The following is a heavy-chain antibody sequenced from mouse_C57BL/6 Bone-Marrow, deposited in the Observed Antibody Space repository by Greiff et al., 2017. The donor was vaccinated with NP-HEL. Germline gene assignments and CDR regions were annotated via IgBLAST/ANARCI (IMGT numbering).Heavy chain of an antibody. CDR2: IDPENGDT. CDR1: GFNIKDDY. CDR3: TADYYGSSYDFDY. Sequence: VQLQQSGAELVRPGASVKLSCTASGFNIKDDYMHWVKQRPEQGLEWIGWIDPENGDTEYASKFQGKATITADTSSNTAYLQLSSLTAEDTGVYYCTADYYGSSYDFDYWGQGTTLTVSS. D-gene: IGHD1-1*01. J-gene: IGHJ2*01. V-gene: IGHV14-4*01.